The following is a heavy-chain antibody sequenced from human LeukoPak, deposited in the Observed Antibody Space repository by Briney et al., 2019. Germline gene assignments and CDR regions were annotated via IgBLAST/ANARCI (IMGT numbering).Heavy chain of an antibody. CDR2: INPNSGGT. Sequence: ASVKVSCKASGYTFTGYYMHWVRQAPGQGLEWMGWINPNSGGTNYAQKLQGRVTMTTDTSTSTAYMELRSLRSDDTAVYYCARDSLSSSWYAAFDYWGQGTLVTVSS. CDR1: GYTFTGYY. D-gene: IGHD6-13*01. CDR3: ARDSLSSSWYAAFDY. V-gene: IGHV1-2*02. J-gene: IGHJ4*02.